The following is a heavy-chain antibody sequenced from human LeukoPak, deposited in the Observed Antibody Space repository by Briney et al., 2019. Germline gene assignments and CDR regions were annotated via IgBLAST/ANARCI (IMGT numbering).Heavy chain of an antibody. V-gene: IGHV3-23*01. Sequence: GGSLRLSCEASGFTVRNNYMTWVRQAPGKGLEWVSLISGSTGSTYYADSVKGRFSISRDNSKNTIYLQMNSLRAEDTAVYYCAKGPVSAIVGATTLDYWGQGTLVTVSS. CDR3: AKGPVSAIVGATTLDY. J-gene: IGHJ4*02. CDR2: ISGSTGST. D-gene: IGHD1-26*01. CDR1: GFTVRNNY.